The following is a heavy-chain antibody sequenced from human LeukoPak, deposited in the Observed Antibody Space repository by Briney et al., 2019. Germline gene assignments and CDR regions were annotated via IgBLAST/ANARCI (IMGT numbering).Heavy chain of an antibody. Sequence: GGSLRLSCAASGFTFSSYGMSWVRQAPGKGLEWISAISDSGGSTYYADSVKGRFTISRDNSKNTLYLQMNSLRAEDTAVYYCAELGITMIGGVWGKGTTVTISS. V-gene: IGHV3-23*01. D-gene: IGHD3-10*02. CDR3: AELGITMIGGV. CDR1: GFTFSSYG. J-gene: IGHJ6*04. CDR2: ISDSGGST.